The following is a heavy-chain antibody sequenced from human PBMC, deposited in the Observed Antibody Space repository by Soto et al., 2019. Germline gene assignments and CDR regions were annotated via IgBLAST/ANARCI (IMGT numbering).Heavy chain of an antibody. CDR2: IIPIFGTA. J-gene: IGHJ5*02. CDR3: ARGNRMAYLHPNWFDP. D-gene: IGHD2-21*01. CDR1: GGTFSSYA. V-gene: IGHV1-69*01. Sequence: QVQLVQSGAEVQKPGSSVKVSCKASGGTFSSYAISWVRQAPGQGLEWMGGIIPIFGTANYAQKFQGRVTMTADEDTSTAYMELSSLRSEDTALYYCARGNRMAYLHPNWFDPWGQGTLVTVSS.